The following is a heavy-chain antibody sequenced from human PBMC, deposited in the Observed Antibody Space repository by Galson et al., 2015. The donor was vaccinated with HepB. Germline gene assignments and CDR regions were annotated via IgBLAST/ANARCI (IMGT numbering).Heavy chain of an antibody. Sequence: PALVKPTQTLTLTCTFSGFSLTTIGVGVGWIRQPPGKALQWLALIYWDDDKRYSPSLKSRLTITKDTSKNQVVLTMTNMDPVDTATYYWARSRNEILDPFAMDVWGQGTSIIVSS. CDR3: ARSRNEILDPFAMDV. CDR2: IYWDDDK. J-gene: IGHJ6*02. V-gene: IGHV2-5*02. D-gene: IGHD3-9*01. CDR1: GFSLTTIGVG.